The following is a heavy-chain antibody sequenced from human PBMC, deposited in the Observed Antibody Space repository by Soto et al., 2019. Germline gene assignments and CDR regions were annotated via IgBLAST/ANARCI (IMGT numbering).Heavy chain of an antibody. V-gene: IGHV4-39*01. Sequence: SETLSLTGTVSGGSISSSSYYWGWIRQPPRKGLEWIGSIYYSGSTYYNPSLKSRVTISVDTSKNQFSLKLSSVTAADTAVYYCARHLDLKAVTKVAPAWWFDPWGQGTLVTVSS. CDR2: IYYSGST. CDR1: GGSISSSSYY. J-gene: IGHJ5*02. D-gene: IGHD4-17*01. CDR3: ARHLDLKAVTKVAPAWWFDP.